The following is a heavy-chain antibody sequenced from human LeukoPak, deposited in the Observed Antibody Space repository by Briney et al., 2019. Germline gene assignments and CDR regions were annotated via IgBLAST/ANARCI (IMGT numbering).Heavy chain of an antibody. CDR1: GFTFDDYG. J-gene: IGHJ4*02. D-gene: IGHD5-18*01. V-gene: IGHV3-20*04. Sequence: GGSLRLSCAASGFTFDDYGMSWVRQAPGKGLEWVSGINWNGGSSGYADSVKGRFTISRDNAKNSLYLQMNSLRAEDTALYYCARATAMVTIAYWGQGTLVTVSS. CDR2: INWNGGSS. CDR3: ARATAMVTIAY.